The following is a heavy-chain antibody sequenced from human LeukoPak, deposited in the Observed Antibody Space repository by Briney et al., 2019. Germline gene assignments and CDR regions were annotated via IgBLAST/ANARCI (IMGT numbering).Heavy chain of an antibody. CDR3: ARDGLHCSGGSCYYGPLFDY. D-gene: IGHD2-15*01. J-gene: IGHJ4*02. Sequence: ASVKVSCKASGGTFSSYAIGWVRQAPGQGLEWMGRIIPILGIANYAQKFQGRVTITADKSTSTAYMGLSSLRSEDTAVYYCARDGLHCSGGSCYYGPLFDYWGQGTLVTVSS. CDR1: GGTFSSYA. V-gene: IGHV1-69*04. CDR2: IIPILGIA.